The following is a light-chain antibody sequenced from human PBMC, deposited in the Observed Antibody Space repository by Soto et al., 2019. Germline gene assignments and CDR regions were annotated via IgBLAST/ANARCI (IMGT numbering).Light chain of an antibody. Sequence: QSVLTQPPSASGSPGQSVTISCTGTSSAIGGYDSVSWYQQHPGKVPKLMIYQVNMRPSGVPDRFFGSMSGNTASLTVSGLQAEDEADYYCSAYAGSDNPYVFGSGTKVTGL. CDR1: SSAIGGYDS. CDR2: QVN. CDR3: SAYAGSDNPYV. J-gene: IGLJ1*01. V-gene: IGLV2-8*01.